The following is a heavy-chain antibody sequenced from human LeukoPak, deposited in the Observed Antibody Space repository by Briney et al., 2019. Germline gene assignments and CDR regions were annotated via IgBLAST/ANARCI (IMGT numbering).Heavy chain of an antibody. CDR3: ARDRRVTYRGDAFDI. Sequence: GGSLRLSCAASGFTFSSYEMNWVRQAPGKGLEWVSYISSSGSTIHYADSVKGRFTISRDNAKNSLYLQMNSLRAEDTAVYYCARDRRVTYRGDAFDIWGQGTMVTVSS. V-gene: IGHV3-48*03. J-gene: IGHJ3*02. CDR1: GFTFSSYE. D-gene: IGHD5-18*01. CDR2: ISSSGSTI.